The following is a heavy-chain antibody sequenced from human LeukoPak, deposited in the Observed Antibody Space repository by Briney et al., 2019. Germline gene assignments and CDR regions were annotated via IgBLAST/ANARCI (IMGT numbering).Heavy chain of an antibody. CDR3: ASNYGSGSLYYFDY. J-gene: IGHJ4*02. V-gene: IGHV4-38-2*02. Sequence: SETLSLTCTVSAYSVSDGYFWGWIRQPPGKGLEWIGSIYHVGSTYYNLSLKSRVTISLDTSKNQFYLKLTSVTAADTAVYYCASNYGSGSLYYFDYWGQGTLVTVSS. CDR1: AYSVSDGYF. D-gene: IGHD3-10*01. CDR2: IYHVGST.